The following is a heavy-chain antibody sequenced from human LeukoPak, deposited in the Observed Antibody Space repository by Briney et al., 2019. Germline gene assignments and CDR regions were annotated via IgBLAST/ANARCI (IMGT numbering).Heavy chain of an antibody. V-gene: IGHV3-66*01. CDR1: GFSVSRNY. CDR2: FYSGGST. Sequence: GGSLRLSCAASGFSVSRNYMSWVRQAPGKGLEWGSVFYSGGSTFYADYVKGRFTIPRDNSRNTVYLQMNSLRAEDTAVYYCAALVGPTAYYYFGMDVWGQGTTVTVSS. D-gene: IGHD1-26*01. CDR3: AALVGPTAYYYFGMDV. J-gene: IGHJ6*02.